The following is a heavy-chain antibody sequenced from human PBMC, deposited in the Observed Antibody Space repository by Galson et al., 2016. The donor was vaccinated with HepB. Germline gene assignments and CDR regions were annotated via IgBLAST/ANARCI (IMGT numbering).Heavy chain of an antibody. J-gene: IGHJ4*02. D-gene: IGHD1-26*01. Sequence: SLRLSCAVFGFTFSNYAMHWVRQAPGKGLEWVAVTDGTNKYYADSVKGRFTISRDDSKSTLYLQMDRLRAEDTAVYYCAADPIVGVPDYFDYWGQGTLVTVSS. CDR2: TDGTNK. CDR3: AADPIVGVPDYFDY. V-gene: IGHV3-30-3*01. CDR1: GFTFSNYA.